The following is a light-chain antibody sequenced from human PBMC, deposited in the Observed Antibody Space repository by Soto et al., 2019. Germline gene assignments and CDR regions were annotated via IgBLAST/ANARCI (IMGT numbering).Light chain of an antibody. V-gene: IGLV2-14*01. Sequence: QSALTQPASVSGSPGQSITISCTGTRSDVGGYNFVSWYQQHPGKAPKLMISEVSSRPSGVSNRFSGSKSGNTASLTISGLQGEDEAEYHCRSYISNNTHVVFGGGTKLTVL. CDR3: RSYISNNTHVV. CDR1: RSDVGGYNF. J-gene: IGLJ2*01. CDR2: EVS.